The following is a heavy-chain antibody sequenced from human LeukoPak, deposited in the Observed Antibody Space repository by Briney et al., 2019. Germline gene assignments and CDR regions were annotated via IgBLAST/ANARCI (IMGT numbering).Heavy chain of an antibody. Sequence: SETLSLTCTVSGDSISSGSYYWRWIRQPAGKGLEWIGRIYTSGTTNYNPSLKSRVTISLDTSKNQVCLELSAVTAADTAVYYCVRGMPGFTGLFYFDYWGQGTLVTVSS. D-gene: IGHD2-2*01. CDR3: VRGMPGFTGLFYFDY. V-gene: IGHV4-61*02. CDR1: GDSISSGSYY. CDR2: IYTSGTT. J-gene: IGHJ4*02.